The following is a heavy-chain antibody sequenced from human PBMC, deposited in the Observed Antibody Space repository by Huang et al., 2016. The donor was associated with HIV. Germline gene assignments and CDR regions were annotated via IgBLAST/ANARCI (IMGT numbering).Heavy chain of an antibody. CDR3: ARNGDIGPWGYYFDS. CDR1: GFTFSRYA. J-gene: IGHJ4*02. D-gene: IGHD2-15*01. V-gene: IGHV3-30-3*01. Sequence: QVQLVESGGGVVQPGRSLRLSCAASGFTFSRYAMHWVRQAPGKGLEWVAVISYDGSNKYYADSVKGRFIISRDNSKNTLYLQMNSLRGEDTAVYYCARNGDIGPWGYYFDSWGQGTLVTVSS. CDR2: ISYDGSNK.